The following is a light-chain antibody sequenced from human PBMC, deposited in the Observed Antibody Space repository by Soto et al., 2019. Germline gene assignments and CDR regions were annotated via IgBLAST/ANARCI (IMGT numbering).Light chain of an antibody. V-gene: IGKV3D-15*01. CDR3: QQYYDWPPNT. J-gene: IGKJ2*01. CDR2: GAS. Sequence: TQSPALLSVSPGETATRSCKASQPIANKLDWYQQSPGQTPRLLIYGASTRASGVPDRFSGSGSGTDFTLTITSPQAEDFATYYCQQYYDWPPNTFGQGTKADIK. CDR1: QPIANK.